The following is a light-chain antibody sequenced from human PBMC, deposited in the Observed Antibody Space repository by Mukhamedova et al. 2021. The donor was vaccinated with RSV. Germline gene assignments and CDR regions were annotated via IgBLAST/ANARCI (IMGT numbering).Light chain of an antibody. V-gene: IGKV1-5*03. J-gene: IGKJ4*01. Sequence: WYQRRVHGKAPKLLIHKASILEDGVPSRFSGRGSGRQFTLTVSSLQPHDFATYYCQHYVNYPLTFGGGTKVEL. CDR3: QHYVNYPLT. CDR2: KAS.